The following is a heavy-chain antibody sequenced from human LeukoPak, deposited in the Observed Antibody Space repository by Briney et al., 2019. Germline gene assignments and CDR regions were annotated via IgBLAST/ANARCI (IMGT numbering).Heavy chain of an antibody. V-gene: IGHV3-21*01. CDR3: ARDSSGWYVQNDY. D-gene: IGHD3-22*01. CDR1: GFTFNNHA. CDR2: ISSGSSYI. Sequence: GGSLRLSCAASGFTFNNHAMSWVRQAPGKGLEWVSSISSGSSYIYYADSVKGRFAISRDNAENLVFLQMNSLRPEDTAGYYCARDSSGWYVQNDYWGHGTLVTVSS. J-gene: IGHJ4*01.